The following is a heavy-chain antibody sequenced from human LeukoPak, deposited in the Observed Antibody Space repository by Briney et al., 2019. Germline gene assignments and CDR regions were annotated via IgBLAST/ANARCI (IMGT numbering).Heavy chain of an antibody. CDR3: ARHMTTVVSTMGYYCGMDV. V-gene: IGHV1-69*13. CDR1: GGTFSRCA. D-gene: IGHD4-23*01. J-gene: IGHJ6*02. Sequence: GASVKVSCKTSGGTFSRCALSWVRQAPGQELEWMGGIIPISGTADYAQKFQGRVTITADESTSTAYMELSSLKSEDTAVYYCARHMTTVVSTMGYYCGMDVWGQGTTVTVSS. CDR2: IIPISGTA.